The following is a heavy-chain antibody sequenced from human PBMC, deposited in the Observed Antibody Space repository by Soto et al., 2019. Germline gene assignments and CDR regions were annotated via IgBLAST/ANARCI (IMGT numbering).Heavy chain of an antibody. J-gene: IGHJ6*02. CDR2: INPNSGGT. CDR3: ARSTHYYYYGMDV. Sequence: SVKVSCKASGYTFTGYYMHWVRQAPGQGLEWMGWINPNSGGTNYAQKFQGWVTMTRDTSISTAYMELSRLRSDDTAVYYCARSTHYYYYGMDVWGQGTTVTVSS. D-gene: IGHD2-15*01. CDR1: GYTFTGYY. V-gene: IGHV1-2*04.